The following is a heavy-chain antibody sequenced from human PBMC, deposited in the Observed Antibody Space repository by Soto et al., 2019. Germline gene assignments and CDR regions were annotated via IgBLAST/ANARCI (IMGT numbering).Heavy chain of an antibody. CDR3: ARDGCSSTSCSGLYYYYYYMDV. D-gene: IGHD2-2*01. CDR1: GYTFTSYG. J-gene: IGHJ6*03. Sequence: ASVKVSCKASGYTFTSYGISWVRQAPGQGLEWMGWISAYNGNTNYAQKLQGRVTMTTDTSTSTAYMELRSLRSDDTAVYYCARDGCSSTSCSGLYYYYYYMDVWGKGTTVTVSS. CDR2: ISAYNGNT. V-gene: IGHV1-18*01.